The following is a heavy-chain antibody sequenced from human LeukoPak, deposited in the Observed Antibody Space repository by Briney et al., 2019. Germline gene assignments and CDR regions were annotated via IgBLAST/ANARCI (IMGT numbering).Heavy chain of an antibody. V-gene: IGHV4-39*07. CDR3: ARGLEITMIVVVHDAFDI. CDR2: IYYSGST. D-gene: IGHD3-22*01. CDR1: GGSISSSSYY. J-gene: IGHJ3*02. Sequence: SETLSLTCTVSGGSISSSSYYWGWIRQPPGKGLEWIGSIYYSGSTYYNPSLKSRVTISVDTSKNQFSLKLSSVTAADTAVYYCARGLEITMIVVVHDAFDIWGQGTMVTVSS.